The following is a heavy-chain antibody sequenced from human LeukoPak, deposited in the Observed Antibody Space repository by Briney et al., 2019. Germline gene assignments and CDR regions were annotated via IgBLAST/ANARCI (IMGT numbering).Heavy chain of an antibody. J-gene: IGHJ6*03. CDR3: ARDKGGLGRGYYYMDV. CDR2: IYYSGST. D-gene: IGHD3/OR15-3a*01. CDR1: GGSISSYY. V-gene: IGHV4-59*12. Sequence: PSETLSLTCTVSGGSISSYYWSWIRQPPGKGLEWIGYIYYSGSTNYNPSLKSRVTISVDTSKNQLSLKLSSVTAADTAVYYCARDKGGLGRGYYYMDVWGKGPRSPSP.